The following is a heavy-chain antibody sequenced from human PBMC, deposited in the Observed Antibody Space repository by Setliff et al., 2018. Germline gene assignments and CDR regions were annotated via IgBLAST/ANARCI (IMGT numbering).Heavy chain of an antibody. D-gene: IGHD3-10*01. J-gene: IGHJ4*02. V-gene: IGHV4-39*01. CDR2: IYYTGTA. CDR1: GDSISSTSHQ. Sequence: PSETLSLTCTVSGDSISSTSHQWGWVRQPPGKGLEWIGSIYYTGTAYYNPSLKSRVTISVDTSKNQFSLQVTSLAATDTALYFCARHEFVGGYYGSVTYRHFDYWGQGMLVTVSS. CDR3: ARHEFVGGYYGSVTYRHFDY.